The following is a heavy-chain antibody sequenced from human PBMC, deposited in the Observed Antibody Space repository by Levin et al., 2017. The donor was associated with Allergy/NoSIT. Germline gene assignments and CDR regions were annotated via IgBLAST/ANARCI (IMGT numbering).Heavy chain of an antibody. D-gene: IGHD6-13*01. Sequence: SVKVSCKASGGTFSSYAISWVRQAPGQGLEWMGGIIPIFGTANYAQKFQGRVTITADESTSTAYMELSSLRSEDTAVYYCARVGEISSSWYLSYYYYGMDVWGQGTTVTVSS. V-gene: IGHV1-69*13. CDR1: GGTFSSYA. J-gene: IGHJ6*02. CDR2: IIPIFGTA. CDR3: ARVGEISSSWYLSYYYYGMDV.